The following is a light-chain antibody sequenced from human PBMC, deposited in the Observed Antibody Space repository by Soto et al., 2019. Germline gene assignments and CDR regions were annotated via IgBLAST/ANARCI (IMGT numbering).Light chain of an antibody. CDR3: QQYDKQPVT. V-gene: IGKV1D-16*01. J-gene: IGKJ4*01. CDR2: AAS. CDR1: QDIGGR. Sequence: DIQMTQSPSSVSASVGDRITITCRTSQDIGGRLAWFQQKPGKAPQYLIQAASILQPGVASRFSGSGSGTDFTFTISTLQPEDIGTFYCQQYDKQPVTFGGGTKVDIK.